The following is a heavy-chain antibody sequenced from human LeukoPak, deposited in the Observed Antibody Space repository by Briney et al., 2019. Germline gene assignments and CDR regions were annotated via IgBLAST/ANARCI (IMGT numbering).Heavy chain of an antibody. Sequence: PSETLSLTCTVSGGSISSSSYYWGWIRQPPGKGLEWIGSIYYSGSTYYNPSLKSRVTISVDTSKNQFSLKLSSVTAADTAVYYCARQSSGYDCDYWGQGTLVTVSS. CDR3: ARQSSGYDCDY. J-gene: IGHJ4*02. CDR2: IYYSGST. CDR1: GGSISSSSYY. V-gene: IGHV4-39*01. D-gene: IGHD5-12*01.